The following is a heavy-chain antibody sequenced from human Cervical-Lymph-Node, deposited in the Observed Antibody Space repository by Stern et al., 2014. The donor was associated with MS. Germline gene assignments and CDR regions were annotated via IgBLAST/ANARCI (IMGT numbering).Heavy chain of an antibody. V-gene: IGHV3-23*04. CDR2: INGGGTST. CDR1: GFTFSNYG. D-gene: IGHD2-15*01. CDR3: AKKMYCDGCSCYWLPTLAFDD. Sequence: EVQLVESGGGLVQPGGSLRLSCAASGFTFSNYGMSWVRQSPGKGLEWVSTINGGGTSTFYADSVKGRFTISRDNSEKTLHLRMNSLRAEDTAVYFCAKKMYCDGCSCYWLPTLAFDDWGQGTLVTVSS. J-gene: IGHJ4*02.